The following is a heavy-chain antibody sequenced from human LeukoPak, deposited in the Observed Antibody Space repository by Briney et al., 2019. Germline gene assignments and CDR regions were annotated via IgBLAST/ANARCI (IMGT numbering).Heavy chain of an antibody. J-gene: IGHJ3*02. CDR1: GYTFTSYD. Sequence: ASVKVSCKASGYTFTSYDINWVRQATRQGLEWMGWMNPNSGNTGYAQKLQGRVTMTSNNSISTAYMELSSLRAADTAVYYCARSSTRCHDAFDIWGQGTMVTVSS. D-gene: IGHD2-2*01. CDR3: ARSSTRCHDAFDI. V-gene: IGHV1-8*01. CDR2: MNPNSGNT.